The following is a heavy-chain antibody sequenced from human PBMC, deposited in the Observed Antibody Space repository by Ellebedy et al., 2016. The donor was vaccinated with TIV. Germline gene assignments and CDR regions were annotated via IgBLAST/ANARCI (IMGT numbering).Heavy chain of an antibody. J-gene: IGHJ4*02. Sequence: GGSLRLXCAASGFTFSSYWMNWVRQAPGKGLEWVANIKQDGSEENYMNSVKGRFTISRDNAKNSLYLQMNSLRAEDTAVYYCARGIGGSGSAWGQGTLVTVSS. CDR2: IKQDGSEE. CDR1: GFTFSSYW. D-gene: IGHD3-10*01. V-gene: IGHV3-7*01. CDR3: ARGIGGSGSA.